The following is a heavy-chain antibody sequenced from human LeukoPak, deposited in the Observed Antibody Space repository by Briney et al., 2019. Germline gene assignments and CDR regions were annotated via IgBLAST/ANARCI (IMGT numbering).Heavy chain of an antibody. CDR3: ARQTASCSSTSCYEFDY. V-gene: IGHV5-51*01. J-gene: IGHJ4*02. Sequence: GESLKISCKGSGYTFPSYWIARVRQMPGKGLEWMGIIYPGDSDTRYSPSFQGQVTISADKSISTAFLQWSSLKASDTAMYYCARQTASCSSTSCYEFDYWGQGTLVTVSS. D-gene: IGHD2-2*01. CDR1: GYTFPSYW. CDR2: IYPGDSDT.